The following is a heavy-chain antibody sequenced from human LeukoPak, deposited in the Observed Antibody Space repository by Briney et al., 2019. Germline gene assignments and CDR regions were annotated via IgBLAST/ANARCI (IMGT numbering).Heavy chain of an antibody. V-gene: IGHV3-23*01. J-gene: IGHJ6*02. D-gene: IGHD3-10*01. CDR3: AKDISYGSGSYYLYGMDV. Sequence: GGSLRLSCAASGFTFSSYAMSWVRQAPGKGLEWVSAISGSGGSTYYADSVKGRFTISRDNSKNPLYLQMNSLRAEDTAVYYCAKDISYGSGSYYLYGMDVWGQGTTVTVSS. CDR1: GFTFSSYA. CDR2: ISGSGGST.